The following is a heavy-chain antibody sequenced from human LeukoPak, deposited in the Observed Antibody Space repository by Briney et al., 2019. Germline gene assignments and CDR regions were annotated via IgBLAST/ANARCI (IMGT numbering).Heavy chain of an antibody. J-gene: IGHJ4*02. CDR1: GFTFDDYA. D-gene: IGHD6-13*01. Sequence: GGSLRLSCAASGFTFDDYAMHWVRQAPGKGLEWVSGISWNSGSISYADSVKGRFTISRDNAKNSLYLQMNSLRAEDTALYYCAKDRIAAGNWGQGTLVTVSS. V-gene: IGHV3-9*01. CDR2: ISWNSGSI. CDR3: AKDRIAAGN.